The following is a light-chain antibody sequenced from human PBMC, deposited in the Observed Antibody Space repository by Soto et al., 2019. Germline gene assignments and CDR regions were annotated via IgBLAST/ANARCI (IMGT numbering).Light chain of an antibody. CDR2: AAS. CDR1: QSISSY. V-gene: IGKV1-39*01. CDR3: QQSYSTPWT. Sequence: DIAMTQSPSSLSAAVRDRITITSRASQSISSYLNWYQQKPGKAPKLLIYAASSLQSGVPSRFSGSGSGTDFTLTISSLQPEDFATYYCQQSYSTPWTFGQGTKVDIK. J-gene: IGKJ1*01.